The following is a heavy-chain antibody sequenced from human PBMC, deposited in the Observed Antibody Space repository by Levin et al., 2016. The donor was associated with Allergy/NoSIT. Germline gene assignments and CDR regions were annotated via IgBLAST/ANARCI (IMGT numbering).Heavy chain of an antibody. J-gene: IGHJ4*02. V-gene: IGHV3-11*06. CDR3: ARGYFDWLILDY. D-gene: IGHD3-9*01. CDR2: ISSSSSYT. Sequence: SLKISCAASGFTFSDYYMSWIRQAPGKGLEWVSYISSSSSYTNYADSVKGRFTISRDNAKNSLYLQMNSLRAEDTAVYYCARGYFDWLILDYWGQGTLVTVSS. CDR1: GFTFSDYY.